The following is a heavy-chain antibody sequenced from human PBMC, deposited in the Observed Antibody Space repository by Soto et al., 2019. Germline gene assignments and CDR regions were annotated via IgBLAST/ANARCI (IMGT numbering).Heavy chain of an antibody. D-gene: IGHD6-19*01. CDR2: IYSGGST. CDR3: ARDSGSGWFSDWYFDL. CDR1: GFTVSSNY. Sequence: EVQLLESGGGLIQPGGSLRLSCAASGFTVSSNYMSWVRQAPGKGLEWVSVIYSGGSTYYADSVKGRFTISRDNSKNTLYLQMNSLRAEDTAVYYCARDSGSGWFSDWYFDLWGRGTLVTVSS. V-gene: IGHV3-53*01. J-gene: IGHJ2*01.